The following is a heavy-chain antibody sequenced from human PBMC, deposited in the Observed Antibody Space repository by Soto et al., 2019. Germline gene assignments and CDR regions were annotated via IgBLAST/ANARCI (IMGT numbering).Heavy chain of an antibody. CDR2: ITAGNGHT. Sequence: ASVKVSCKASGYTFTNYAIHWVRQAPGQGLEWMGRITAGNGHTEYSQKFQGRVTITSDTSANVAYMDLNSLRAEDTVVYYCARGPQRDYYYGMDVWGQGTTVTVSS. V-gene: IGHV1-3*01. CDR1: GYTFTNYA. J-gene: IGHJ6*02. CDR3: ARGPQRDYYYGMDV.